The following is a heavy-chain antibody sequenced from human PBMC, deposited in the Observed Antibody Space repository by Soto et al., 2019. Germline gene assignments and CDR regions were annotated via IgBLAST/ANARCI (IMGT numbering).Heavy chain of an antibody. V-gene: IGHV3-23*01. CDR1: GFIFSRYA. Sequence: EVQLLESGGGLVQPGGSLRLSCAASGFIFSRYAMGWVRQAPGKGLEWVSVISGSGGNIHYTDSVKGRFTISRDNSKNTLYLQMNSLRVEDTAVYNCATQDFRGTTGTTWGQGTLVTVSS. D-gene: IGHD1-1*01. CDR3: ATQDFRGTTGTT. CDR2: ISGSGGNI. J-gene: IGHJ4*02.